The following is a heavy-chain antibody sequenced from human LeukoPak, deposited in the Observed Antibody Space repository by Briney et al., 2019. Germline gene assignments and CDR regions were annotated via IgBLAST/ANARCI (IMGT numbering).Heavy chain of an antibody. D-gene: IGHD3-22*01. J-gene: IGHJ4*02. CDR3: AKGPTYDSLPYYFDY. CDR2: ISNDETNK. CDR1: GFTFSRDG. V-gene: IGHV3-30*18. Sequence: GGSLRLSCAASGFTFSRDGMHWVRQAPGKGLEWVAVISNDETNKYYTDSVKGRFTISRDNSKNMVYLQMNSLRVEDTAVYYCAKGPTYDSLPYYFDYWGQGTLVTVSS.